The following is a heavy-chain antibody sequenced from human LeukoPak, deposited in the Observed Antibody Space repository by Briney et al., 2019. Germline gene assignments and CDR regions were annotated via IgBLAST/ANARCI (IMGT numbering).Heavy chain of an antibody. Sequence: QPGRSLRLSCAASGFTFSIYGMHWVRQAPGKGLEGVAVIWNDGSNKYYADSVKGRFTISRDNSKNTLYLQMNSLRAEDTAVYYCARGQQLLGEGVDYWGQGTLVTVSS. J-gene: IGHJ4*02. CDR3: ARGQQLLGEGVDY. D-gene: IGHD2-2*01. V-gene: IGHV3-33*01. CDR2: IWNDGSNK. CDR1: GFTFSIYG.